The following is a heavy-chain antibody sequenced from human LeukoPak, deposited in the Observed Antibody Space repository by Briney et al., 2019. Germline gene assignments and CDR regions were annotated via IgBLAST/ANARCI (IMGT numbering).Heavy chain of an antibody. CDR1: GGSISGYY. Sequence: PSETLSLTCTVSGGSISGYYWSWIRQPPGKGLEWIGHIYYSGSINYNSSLKSRVAISVDTSRNQFSLKLSSMTAADTAVYYCVRNTLGHYDAFDIWGQGTMVTVSS. D-gene: IGHD1/OR15-1a*01. J-gene: IGHJ3*02. CDR2: IYYSGSI. CDR3: VRNTLGHYDAFDI. V-gene: IGHV4-59*01.